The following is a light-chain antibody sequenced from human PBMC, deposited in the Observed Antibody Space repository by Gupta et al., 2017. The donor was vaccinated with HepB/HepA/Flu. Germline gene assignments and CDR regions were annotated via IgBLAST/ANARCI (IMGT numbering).Light chain of an antibody. J-gene: IGKJ5*01. Sequence: DIVLTQSPASLSSSAGERVTLTCRASQCVSNYLTWYQQKPGKAPSLLIYAASSRPTGIPSRFSGSGSGTDFTLTISRLEPEDFAVYYCQQRSNWPLNFGHGTQVEIK. CDR2: AAS. V-gene: IGKV3-11*01. CDR3: QQRSNWPLN. CDR1: QCVSNY.